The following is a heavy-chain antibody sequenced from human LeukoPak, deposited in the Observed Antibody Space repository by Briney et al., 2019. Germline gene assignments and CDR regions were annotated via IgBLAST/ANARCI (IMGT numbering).Heavy chain of an antibody. Sequence: ASVKVSCKASGYTFTSYDINWVRQATGHGLEWMGWINPNSGSTDSAQKFQGRVTMTANTSISTAYMELNNLRSEDTAVYYCARLVGCGSTNCYSPDNWFDPWGQGTLVTVSS. J-gene: IGHJ5*02. V-gene: IGHV1-8*01. CDR3: ARLVGCGSTNCYSPDNWFDP. CDR2: INPNSGST. D-gene: IGHD2-2*01. CDR1: GYTFTSYD.